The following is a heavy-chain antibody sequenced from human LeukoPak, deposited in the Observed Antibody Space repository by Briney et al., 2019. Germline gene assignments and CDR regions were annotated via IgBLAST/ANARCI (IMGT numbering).Heavy chain of an antibody. CDR2: INSDGSST. Sequence: GGSLRLSCAASGFTFSSYWMHWVRQAPGKGLVWVSRINSDGSSTSYADSVKGRFTISRDNAKNTLHLQMNSLRAEDTAVYYCARGSYYYGSGSYRPYYYYYGMDVWGQGTTVTVSS. D-gene: IGHD3-10*01. CDR1: GFTFSSYW. CDR3: ARGSYYYGSGSYRPYYYYYGMDV. J-gene: IGHJ6*02. V-gene: IGHV3-74*01.